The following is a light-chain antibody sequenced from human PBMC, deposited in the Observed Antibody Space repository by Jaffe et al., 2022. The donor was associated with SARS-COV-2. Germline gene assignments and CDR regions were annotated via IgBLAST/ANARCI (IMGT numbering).Light chain of an antibody. CDR3: QQSYIVPWT. Sequence: DIQMTQSPSSLSVSVGDRVTITCRATLRIGTYLSWYQQKPGKAPNLLIYAASTLQSGVSSRFSGSGSGTDFTLTISSLQPDDIATYYCQQSYIVPWTFGQGTKVEIK. J-gene: IGKJ1*01. CDR1: LRIGTY. V-gene: IGKV1-39*01. CDR2: AAS.